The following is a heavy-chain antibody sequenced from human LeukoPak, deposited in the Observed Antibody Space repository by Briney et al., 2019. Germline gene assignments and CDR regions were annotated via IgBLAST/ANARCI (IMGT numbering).Heavy chain of an antibody. Sequence: SETLSLTCAVYGGSFSGYYWSWIRQPPGKGLEWIGEINHSGSTNYNPSLKSRVTISVDTSKNQSSLKLSSVTAADTAVYYCARGRVYYYGSGRRDFDYWGQGTLVTVSS. CDR3: ARGRVYYYGSGRRDFDY. J-gene: IGHJ4*02. D-gene: IGHD3-10*01. V-gene: IGHV4-34*01. CDR1: GGSFSGYY. CDR2: INHSGST.